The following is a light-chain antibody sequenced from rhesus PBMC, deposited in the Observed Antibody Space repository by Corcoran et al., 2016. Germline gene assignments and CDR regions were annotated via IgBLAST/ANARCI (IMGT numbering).Light chain of an antibody. CDR2: KVS. V-gene: IGKV1-22*01. J-gene: IGKJ4*01. CDR1: QSISNW. Sequence: DIQMTQSPSSLSASVGDTVTLTCRASQSISNWLAWSQQKPGKAPNLLIYKVSNLQSGVPSRFSGRGSGTDFTLTISNLQSEDFATYYCQQFNDSPLTFGGGTKVDVK. CDR3: QQFNDSPLT.